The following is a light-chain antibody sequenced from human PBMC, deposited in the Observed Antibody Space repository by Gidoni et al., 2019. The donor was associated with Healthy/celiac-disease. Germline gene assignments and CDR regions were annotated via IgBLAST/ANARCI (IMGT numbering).Light chain of an antibody. CDR2: DAS. CDR3: QQYNSYSSSVYT. CDR1: QSISSW. J-gene: IGKJ2*01. Sequence: DIQMTQSPSTLSASVGDRVTITCRASQSISSWLAWYQQKPGKAPKLLIYDASSLESGVPSRFSGSGSGTEFTLTISSLQPDDFATYYCQQYNSYSSSVYTFGQGTKLEIK. V-gene: IGKV1-5*01.